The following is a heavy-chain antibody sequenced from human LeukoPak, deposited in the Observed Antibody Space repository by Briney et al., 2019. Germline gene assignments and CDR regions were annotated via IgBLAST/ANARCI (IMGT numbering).Heavy chain of an antibody. V-gene: IGHV4-34*01. D-gene: IGHD1-26*01. J-gene: IGHJ5*02. CDR3: ARVRQVGATPNWFDP. CDR2: INHSGST. CDR1: GGSFSGYY. Sequence: SETLSLTCAVYGGSFSGYYWSWIRQPPGKGLKWIGEINHSGSTNYNPSLKSRVTISVDTSKNQFSLKLSSVTAADTAVYYCARVRQVGATPNWFDPWGQGTLVTVSS.